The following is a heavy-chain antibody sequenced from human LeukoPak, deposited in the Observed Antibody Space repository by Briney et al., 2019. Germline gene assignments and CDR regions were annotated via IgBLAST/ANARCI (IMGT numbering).Heavy chain of an antibody. Sequence: GGSLRLSCAASGFRQAPGKGLEWVSGISWNSGSIGYADSVKGRFTISRDNAKNSLYLQMSSLRAEDTALYYCAKDIRGSWLIGAFDIWGQGTMVTVSS. CDR3: AKDIRGSWLIGAFDI. CDR2: ISWNSGSI. V-gene: IGHV3-9*01. J-gene: IGHJ3*02. D-gene: IGHD3-22*01. CDR1: GF.